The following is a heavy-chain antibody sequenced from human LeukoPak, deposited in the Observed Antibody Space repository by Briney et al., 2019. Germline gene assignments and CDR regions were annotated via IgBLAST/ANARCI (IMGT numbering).Heavy chain of an antibody. CDR1: GFTFSSYS. D-gene: IGHD3-22*01. CDR3: ARGKYDSSGYPLLGFDY. V-gene: IGHV3-21*01. CDR2: ISSSSSYI. J-gene: IGHJ4*02. Sequence: EGSLRLSCAASGFTFSSYSMNWVRQAPGKGLEWVSSISSSSSYIYYADSVKGRLTISRDNAKNSLYLQMNSLRAEDTAVYYCARGKYDSSGYPLLGFDYWGQGTLVTVSS.